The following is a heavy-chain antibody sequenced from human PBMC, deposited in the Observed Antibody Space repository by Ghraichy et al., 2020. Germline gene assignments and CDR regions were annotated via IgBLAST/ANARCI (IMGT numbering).Heavy chain of an antibody. V-gene: IGHV1-2*06. J-gene: IGHJ6*02. D-gene: IGHD3-3*01. CDR3: ARDRDFWSGSNHYYGMDV. CDR1: GYTFTVYY. CDR2: INPNRGDR. Sequence: ASVKVSCKASGYTFTVYYIHWVRQAPGQGLEWMGRINPNRGDRNYAQKFQGRVTMTRDTSISTAYMELSRLRSDDTAVYYCARDRDFWSGSNHYYGMDVWGQGTTVTVSS.